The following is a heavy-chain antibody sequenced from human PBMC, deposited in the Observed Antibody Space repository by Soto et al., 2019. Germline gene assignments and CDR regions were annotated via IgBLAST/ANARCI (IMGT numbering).Heavy chain of an antibody. V-gene: IGHV3-30*18. J-gene: IGHJ3*02. CDR1: GFTFSSYG. CDR3: AKGQLTMVRGATLSGAFDI. CDR2: ISYDGSNK. Sequence: GGSLRLSCAASGFTFSSYGMHWVRQAPGKGLEWVAVISYDGSNKYYADSVKGRFTISRDNSKNTLYLQMNSLRAEDTAVYYCAKGQLTMVRGATLSGAFDIWGQGTMVTVSS. D-gene: IGHD3-10*01.